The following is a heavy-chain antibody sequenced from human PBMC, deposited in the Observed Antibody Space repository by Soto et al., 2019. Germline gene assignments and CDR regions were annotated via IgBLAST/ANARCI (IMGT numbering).Heavy chain of an antibody. V-gene: IGHV4-31*03. Sequence: SETLSLTCTVSGGSISSGGYYWSWIRQHPGKGLEWIGYIYYSGSTYYNPSLKSRVTISVDTSKNQFSLKLSSVTAADTAVYYCGRVYDSSGYPAGADAFNIGGQGKMVTVS. CDR3: GRVYDSSGYPAGADAFNI. CDR1: GGSISSGGYY. J-gene: IGHJ3*02. D-gene: IGHD3-22*01. CDR2: IYYSGST.